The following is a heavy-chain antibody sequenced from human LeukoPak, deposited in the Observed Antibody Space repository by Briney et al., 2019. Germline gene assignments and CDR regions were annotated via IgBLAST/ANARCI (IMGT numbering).Heavy chain of an antibody. V-gene: IGHV4-31*03. CDR1: GGSISSGGYY. CDR2: IYYSGST. J-gene: IGHJ4*02. Sequence: SETLSLTCTVSGGSISSGGYYWSWIRQHPGKGLEWIGYIYYSGSTYYNPSLKSRVTISVDTSKNQFSLKLSSVTAADTAVYYCARRGSYHRGKGREFDYWGQGTLVTVSS. D-gene: IGHD1-26*01. CDR3: ARRGSYHRGKGREFDY.